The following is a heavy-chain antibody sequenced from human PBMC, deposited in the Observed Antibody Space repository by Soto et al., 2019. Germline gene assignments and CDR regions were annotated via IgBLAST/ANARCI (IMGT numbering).Heavy chain of an antibody. CDR3: AKDHGSSPRGYFDY. J-gene: IGHJ4*02. D-gene: IGHD6-13*01. V-gene: IGHV3-30*18. CDR2: ISYDGSNK. Sequence: SGGSLRLSCAASGFTCSSYGMHWVRQAPGKGLEWVAVISYDGSNKYYADSVKGRFTISRDNSKNTLYLQMNSLRAEDTAVYYCAKDHGSSPRGYFDYWGQGTLVTVSS. CDR1: GFTCSSYG.